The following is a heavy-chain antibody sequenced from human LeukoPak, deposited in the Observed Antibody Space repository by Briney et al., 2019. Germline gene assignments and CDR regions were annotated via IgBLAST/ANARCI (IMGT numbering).Heavy chain of an antibody. D-gene: IGHD1-26*01. V-gene: IGHV3-7*01. CDR3: ARVRAWGYFDY. CDR1: GFTFSDYW. J-gene: IGHJ4*02. Sequence: GGSLRLSCAASGFTFSDYWMTWFRQAPGKGPERVASIEQDGSDIQYVDFVKGRFTISRDNGRNSVYLQMNSLRVEDTAVYYCARVRAWGYFDYWGQGTLVSVSS. CDR2: IEQDGSDI.